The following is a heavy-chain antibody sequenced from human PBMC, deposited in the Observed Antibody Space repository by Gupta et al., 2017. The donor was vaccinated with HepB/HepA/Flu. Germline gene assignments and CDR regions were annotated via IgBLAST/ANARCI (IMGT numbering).Heavy chain of an antibody. Sequence: QVQLVQSGPEMKKAGASVKVSCRASGYRFSSYGFSWVRQAPGQGLEWMGWVKTYNGYTNYQQKFRGRVTMTTDLSTATAYMELRNLTSDDSGVYFCARGSLGEFHYWGQGTLV. CDR1: GYRFSSYG. J-gene: IGHJ4*02. V-gene: IGHV1-18*01. CDR3: ARGSLGEFHY. CDR2: VKTYNGYT.